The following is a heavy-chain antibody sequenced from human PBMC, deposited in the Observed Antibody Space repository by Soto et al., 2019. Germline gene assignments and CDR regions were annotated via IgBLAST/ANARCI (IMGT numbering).Heavy chain of an antibody. CDR2: IYYSGST. CDR1: GGSVSSGSYY. J-gene: IGHJ4*02. V-gene: IGHV4-61*01. CDR3: ARAGLGDGSDY. Sequence: QVQLQESGPGLVKPSETLSLTCTVSGGSVSSGSYYWSWIRQPPGKGLEWIGYIYYSGSTNYNPCLKSRVTISVDTSKNQFSLKLSSVTAADTAVYYCARAGLGDGSDYWGQGTLVTVSS. D-gene: IGHD1-26*01.